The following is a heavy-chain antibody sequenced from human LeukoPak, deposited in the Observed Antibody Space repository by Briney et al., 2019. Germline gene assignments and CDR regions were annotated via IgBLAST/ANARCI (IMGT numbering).Heavy chain of an antibody. CDR3: AGLRRAYYYYMDV. Sequence: GGSLRLSCEASGFTFSTYAMSWVRQAPGKGLEWVSSISGSGNYIYYADSLKGRFTISRDNANNLLFLQMSSLRAEDTAVYLCAGLRRAYYYYMDVWGKGTTVTVSS. CDR2: ISGSGNYI. V-gene: IGHV3-21*06. J-gene: IGHJ6*03. CDR1: GFTFSTYA.